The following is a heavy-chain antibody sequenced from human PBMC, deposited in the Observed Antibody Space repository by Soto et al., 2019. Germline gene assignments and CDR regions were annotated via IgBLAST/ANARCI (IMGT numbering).Heavy chain of an antibody. Sequence: SETLSLTCTVSGGSISSYYWSWIRQPPGKGLEWIGYIYYSGSTNYNPSLKSRITKSVDTSKNQFSLKLSSVTAADTAVYYCARESEEYGSGSYYSGGMDVWGQGTTVTVS. CDR1: GGSISSYY. CDR2: IYYSGST. J-gene: IGHJ6*02. CDR3: ARESEEYGSGSYYSGGMDV. D-gene: IGHD3-10*01. V-gene: IGHV4-59*01.